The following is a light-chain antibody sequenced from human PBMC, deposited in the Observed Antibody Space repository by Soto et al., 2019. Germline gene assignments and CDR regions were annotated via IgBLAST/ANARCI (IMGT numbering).Light chain of an antibody. CDR3: HQYGSSPAT. Sequence: EILLSQSPGTLSLSPGGRATLSCRASQSVSSCFLAWYQKKPGQAPRLLIYGASSRATGIPDRFSGSGSGTDFTLTISRLEPEDFAVYYCHQYGSSPATFGQGTKVDIK. V-gene: IGKV3-20*01. J-gene: IGKJ1*01. CDR2: GAS. CDR1: QSVSSCF.